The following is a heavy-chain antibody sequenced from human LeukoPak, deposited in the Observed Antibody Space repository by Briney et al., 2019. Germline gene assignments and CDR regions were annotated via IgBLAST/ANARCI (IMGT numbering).Heavy chain of an antibody. CDR2: IYYSGST. D-gene: IGHD6-19*01. CDR1: GGSVSSGSYY. V-gene: IGHV4-61*01. J-gene: IGHJ1*01. CDR3: AREGYSSGWPKFQH. Sequence: SETLSLTCTVSGGSVSSGSYYWSWIRQPPGKGLEWIGYIYYSGSTNYNPSPKSRVTISVDTSKNQFSLKLSSVTAADTAVYYCAREGYSSGWPKFQHWGQGTLVTVSS.